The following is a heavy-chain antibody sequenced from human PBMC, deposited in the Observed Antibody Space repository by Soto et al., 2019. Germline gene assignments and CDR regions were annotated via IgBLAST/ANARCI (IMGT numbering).Heavy chain of an antibody. CDR1: GFTFSSYD. V-gene: IGHV3-13*01. J-gene: IGHJ3*02. Sequence: GGSLRLSCAASGFTFSSYDMHWVRQATGKGLEWVSAIGTSGDTYYPGSVKGRFTISRENAKNSLYLQMNSLRAEDTAVYYCARLVVAGAFDIWGQGTMVTVSS. CDR3: ARLVVAGAFDI. CDR2: IGTSGDT. D-gene: IGHD2-2*01.